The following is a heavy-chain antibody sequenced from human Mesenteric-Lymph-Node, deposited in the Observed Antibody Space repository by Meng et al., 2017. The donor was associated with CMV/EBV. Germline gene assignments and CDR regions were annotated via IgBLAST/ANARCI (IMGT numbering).Heavy chain of an antibody. Sequence: SCKASRYSFTGYYINWVRQVPGQGLEWMGWINAGNGNTKYSQKFQGRVTITRDTSASTAYMELSSLRSEDTAVYYCARSPGTISGGYWGQGTLVTVSS. V-gene: IGHV1-3*01. J-gene: IGHJ4*02. CDR1: RYSFTGYY. CDR2: INAGNGNT. D-gene: IGHD3-3*01. CDR3: ARSPGTISGGY.